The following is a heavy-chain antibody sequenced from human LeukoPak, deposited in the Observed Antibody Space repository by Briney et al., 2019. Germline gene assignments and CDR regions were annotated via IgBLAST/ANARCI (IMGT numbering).Heavy chain of an antibody. CDR1: GFTFSSYA. V-gene: IGHV3-23*01. D-gene: IGHD3-16*01. CDR3: AKLGGYNSNSNFDY. Sequence: GGSLRLSCAASGFTFSSYAMSWVRQAPGKGLKWVSTINDNGAGTYYADSVKGRFTISRDNSYNTMSLQMNSLRDEDAGVYYCAKLGGYNSNSNFDYWGQGTLVTVSS. J-gene: IGHJ4*02. CDR2: INDNGAGT.